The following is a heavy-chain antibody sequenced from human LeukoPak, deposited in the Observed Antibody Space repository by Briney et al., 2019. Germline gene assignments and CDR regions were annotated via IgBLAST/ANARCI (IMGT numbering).Heavy chain of an antibody. Sequence: PSETLSLTCTVSGGSISSYYWSWIRQPPGKGLEWIGSIYYSGSTYYNPPLKSRVTISVDTSKNQFSLKLSSVTAADTAVYYCARDQGAYCGGDCYSAIDYWGQGTLVTVSS. V-gene: IGHV4-59*12. J-gene: IGHJ4*02. CDR2: IYYSGST. CDR1: GGSISSYY. D-gene: IGHD2-21*02. CDR3: ARDQGAYCGGDCYSAIDY.